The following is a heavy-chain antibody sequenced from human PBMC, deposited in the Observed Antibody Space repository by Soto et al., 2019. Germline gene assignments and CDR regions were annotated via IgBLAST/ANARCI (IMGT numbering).Heavy chain of an antibody. Sequence: GGSLRLSCAASGFTFDDYTMHWVRQAPGKGLEWVSLISWDGGSTYYADSVKGRFTISRDNSKNSLYLQMNSLRTEDTALYYCAKDIAVAGTWSSSGYYFDYWGQGTLVTVSS. J-gene: IGHJ4*02. CDR1: GFTFDDYT. CDR2: ISWDGGST. V-gene: IGHV3-43*01. CDR3: AKDIAVAGTWSSSGYYFDY. D-gene: IGHD6-19*01.